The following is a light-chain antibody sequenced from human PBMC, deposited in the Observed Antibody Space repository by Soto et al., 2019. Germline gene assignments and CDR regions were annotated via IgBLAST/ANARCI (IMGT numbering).Light chain of an antibody. CDR3: KQYNNWPRT. V-gene: IGKV1-5*03. CDR1: QSISSW. Sequence: DIQMTQTPSTLSASVGDRVTITCRTSQSISSWLAWYQQKPGKAPKLLIYKASTLKSAIPSRFSGSGSGTEFTLTISSLHSEDFAAYYCKQYNNWPRTFGQGTKVDI. CDR2: KAS. J-gene: IGKJ1*01.